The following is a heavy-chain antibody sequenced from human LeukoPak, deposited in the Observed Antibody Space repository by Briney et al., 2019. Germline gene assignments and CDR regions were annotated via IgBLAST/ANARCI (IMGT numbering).Heavy chain of an antibody. CDR1: GFTFDDYG. CDR3: AKDKGGYRTVLDY. CDR2: ISWNSGSI. Sequence: PGRSLRLSCAASGFTFDDYGTHWVRHDARNGLEWDSGISWNSGSIGYADSVKGRFTISRDNAKNSLYLQMNSLRAEDTALYYCAKDKGGYRTVLDYWGQGTLVTVSS. V-gene: IGHV3-9*01. D-gene: IGHD5-12*01. J-gene: IGHJ4*02.